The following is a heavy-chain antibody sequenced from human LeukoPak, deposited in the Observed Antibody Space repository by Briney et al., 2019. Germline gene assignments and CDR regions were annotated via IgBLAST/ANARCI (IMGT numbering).Heavy chain of an antibody. Sequence: PSETLSLTCSVSGDSVTSYYWNWIRQPPGKGLEWIGYVSSDGTTNYTPSLRSRVIMSVDTANNHISLNLTSLTAADTAIYYCSRLDCSGVVACCHHWGRGTLVTVSS. D-gene: IGHD3/OR15-3a*01. CDR2: VSSDGTT. CDR3: SRLDCSGVVACCHH. V-gene: IGHV4-59*08. J-gene: IGHJ4*02. CDR1: GDSVTSYY.